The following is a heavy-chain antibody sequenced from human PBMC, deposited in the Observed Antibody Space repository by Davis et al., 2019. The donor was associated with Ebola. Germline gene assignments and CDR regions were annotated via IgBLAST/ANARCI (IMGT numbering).Heavy chain of an antibody. J-gene: IGHJ3*02. V-gene: IGHV5-51*01. CDR2: IYTGDSDT. D-gene: IGHD1-20*01. CDR3: ASLRRTITGMDDAFDI. CDR1: GNSFTSHW. Sequence: KVSCKDSGNSFTSHWIGWVRQMPGKGLEWMGIIYTGDSDTRYKPSFRGQVTISADKSIKTAYLQWSSLKASDTAIYYCASLRRTITGMDDAFDIWGQGTMVTVSS.